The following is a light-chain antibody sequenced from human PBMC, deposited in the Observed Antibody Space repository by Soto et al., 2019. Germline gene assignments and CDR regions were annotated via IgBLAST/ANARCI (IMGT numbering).Light chain of an antibody. CDR1: QGISSY. CDR2: AAS. Sequence: AIRMTQSPSSLSASTGDRVTITCRASQGISSYLAWYQQKPGKAPKLLIYAASTLQSGVPSRFSGSGSGTDFTLTISCLQSEDFATYYCQHHTTFGQGTKVDIK. CDR3: QHHTT. V-gene: IGKV1-8*01. J-gene: IGKJ1*01.